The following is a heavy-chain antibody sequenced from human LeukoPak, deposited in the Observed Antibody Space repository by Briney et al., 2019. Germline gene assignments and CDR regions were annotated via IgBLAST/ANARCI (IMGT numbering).Heavy chain of an antibody. V-gene: IGHV3-23*01. CDR3: AGGRSHCSGGSCYPFFDY. Sequence: GGSLRLSCAASGFTFSSYAMGWVRQAPGKGLEWVSGISGSGGSTYYVDSVKGRFTISRDNSKNTLYLQMNSLRAEDTAVYYCAGGRSHCSGGSCYPFFDYWGQGTLVTVSS. D-gene: IGHD2-15*01. CDR2: ISGSGGST. J-gene: IGHJ4*02. CDR1: GFTFSSYA.